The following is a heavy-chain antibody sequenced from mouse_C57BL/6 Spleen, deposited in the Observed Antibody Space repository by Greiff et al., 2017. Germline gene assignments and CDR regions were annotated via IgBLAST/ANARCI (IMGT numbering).Heavy chain of an antibody. D-gene: IGHD1-1*01. CDR3: AGITTAVARYYAMDY. CDR2: IWSGGST. CDR1: GFSLTSYG. V-gene: IGHV2-2*01. Sequence: VQLHQSGPGLVQPSQSLSITCTVSGFSLTSYGVHWVRQSPGKGLEWLGVIWSGGSTDYNAAFISRLSISKDNSKSQVFFKMNSLQADDTAIYYCAGITTAVARYYAMDYWGQGTSVTVSS. J-gene: IGHJ4*01.